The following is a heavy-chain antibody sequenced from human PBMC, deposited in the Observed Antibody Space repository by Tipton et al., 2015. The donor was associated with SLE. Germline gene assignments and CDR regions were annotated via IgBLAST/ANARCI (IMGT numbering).Heavy chain of an antibody. CDR1: GGSFSGYY. V-gene: IGHV4-34*01. CDR2: INHSGST. J-gene: IGHJ6*02. Sequence: TLSLTCAVYGGSFSGYYWSWIRQPPGKGLEWIGEINHSGSTNYNPSLKSRVTISVDTSKNQFSLKLSSVTAADTAVYYCARDLRGPRDYYGMDVWGQGTTVTVSS. CDR3: ARDLRGPRDYYGMDV. D-gene: IGHD3-10*01.